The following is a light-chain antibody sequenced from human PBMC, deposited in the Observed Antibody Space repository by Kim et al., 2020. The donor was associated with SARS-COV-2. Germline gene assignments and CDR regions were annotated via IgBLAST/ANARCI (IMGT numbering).Light chain of an antibody. J-gene: IGLJ2*01. CDR3: NSRDSSGNHLKV. CDR2: GKN. Sequence: LRQAVRSTCQGDSLRSYCASWYQQKPVQAPVLVIYGKNNRPSGIPDRFSGSSSGNTASLTITGAQAEDEADYYCNSRDSSGNHLKVFGGGTQLTVL. V-gene: IGLV3-19*01. CDR1: SLRSYC.